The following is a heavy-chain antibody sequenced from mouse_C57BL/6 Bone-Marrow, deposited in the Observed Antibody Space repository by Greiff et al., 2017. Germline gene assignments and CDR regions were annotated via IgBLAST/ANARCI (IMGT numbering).Heavy chain of an antibody. J-gene: IGHJ3*01. Sequence: QVQLQQSGPELVKPGASVKISCKASGYTFTDYYINWVKQRPGQGLEWIGWIFPGSGSTYYNEKFKGKATLTVDKSSSTAYMLLSSLTSEDSAVYFCARDYYYGSRGKAWFAYWGQGTLVTVSA. D-gene: IGHD1-1*01. CDR1: GYTFTDYY. CDR3: ARDYYYGSRGKAWFAY. V-gene: IGHV1-75*01. CDR2: IFPGSGST.